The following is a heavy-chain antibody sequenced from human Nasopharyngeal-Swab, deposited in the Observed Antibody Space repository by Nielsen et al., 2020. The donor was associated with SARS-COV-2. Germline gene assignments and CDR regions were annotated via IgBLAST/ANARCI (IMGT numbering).Heavy chain of an antibody. V-gene: IGHV1-18*01. CDR1: GYTFTSYG. CDR3: ARALDYVWGSYRHNWFDP. CDR2: ISAYNGNT. D-gene: IGHD3-16*02. J-gene: IGHJ5*02. Sequence: VSCKASGYTFTSYGISWVRQAPGQGLEWMGWISAYNGNTNYAQKLQGRVTMTTDTSTSTAYMELRSLRSDDTAVYYCARALDYVWGSYRHNWFDPWGQGTLVTVSS.